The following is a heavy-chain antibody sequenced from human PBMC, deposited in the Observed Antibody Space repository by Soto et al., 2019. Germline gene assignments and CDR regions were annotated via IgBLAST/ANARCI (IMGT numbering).Heavy chain of an antibody. V-gene: IGHV1-8*01. CDR1: GYTFTSYD. D-gene: IGHD6-6*01. CDR2: MNPNSGNT. J-gene: IGHJ6*02. CDR3: ARFLRQLVYYYYGIDV. Sequence: ASVKVSCKASGYTFTSYDINWVRQATGQGLEWMGWMNPNSGNTGYAQKFQGRVTMTRNTSISTAYMELSSLRSEDTAVYYCARFLRQLVYYYYGIDVWGQGTTVTVSS.